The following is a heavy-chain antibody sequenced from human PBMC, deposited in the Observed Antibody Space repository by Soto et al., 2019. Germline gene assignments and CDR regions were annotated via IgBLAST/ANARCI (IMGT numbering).Heavy chain of an antibody. V-gene: IGHV4-34*01. J-gene: IGHJ4*02. CDR2: INHSGST. Sequence: PSETLSLTCAVYGGSFSGYYWSWIRQPPGKGLEWIGEINHSGSTNYNPSLKSRVTISVDTSKNQFSLKLSSVTAADTAVYYCARGLYGDYVLDYWGQGALVNVSS. CDR3: ARGLYGDYVLDY. D-gene: IGHD4-17*01. CDR1: GGSFSGYY.